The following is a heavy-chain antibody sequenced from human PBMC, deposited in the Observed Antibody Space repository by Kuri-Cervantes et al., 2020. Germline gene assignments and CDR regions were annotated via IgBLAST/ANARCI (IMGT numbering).Heavy chain of an antibody. D-gene: IGHD1/OR15-1a*01. CDR1: GSTFSSYS. CDR3: AGDNNGQD. Sequence: GESLKISCAASGSTFSSYSMNWVRQAPGKGLEWVSSISSSSSYIYYADSVKGRFTISRDNAKNSLYLQMNSLRGEDTAVYYCAGDNNGQDWGQGTLVTVSS. J-gene: IGHJ4*02. V-gene: IGHV3-21*01. CDR2: ISSSSSYI.